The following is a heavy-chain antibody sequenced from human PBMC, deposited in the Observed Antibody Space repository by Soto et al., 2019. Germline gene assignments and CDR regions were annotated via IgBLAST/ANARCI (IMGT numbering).Heavy chain of an antibody. Sequence: PSETLSLICTVSGGSVSSGRYYWSWIRQPPGEGLEWIGYIYYSGSTNYNPSLQSRVTISVDTSKNQFSLKLSSVTAADTAVYYCARGDYGGNNYYYYGMDVWGQGPTVTVSS. J-gene: IGHJ6*02. CDR2: IYYSGST. CDR3: ARGDYGGNNYYYYGMDV. CDR1: GGSVSSGRYY. D-gene: IGHD4-17*01. V-gene: IGHV4-61*01.